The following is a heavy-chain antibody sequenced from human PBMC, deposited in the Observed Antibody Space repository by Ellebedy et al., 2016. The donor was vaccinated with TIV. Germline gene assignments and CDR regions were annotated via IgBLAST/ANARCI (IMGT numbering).Heavy chain of an antibody. Sequence: MPSETLSLICTVSGDSVSSEAYYRSWIRQFPGRGLEWLGYIYESGTTDYNPSIKSRVSMSIDASNNQFSLRLSSVTAADTAVYYCARVNLTGYKVYNRFGPWGRGTPVTVSS. CDR3: ARVNLTGYKVYNRFGP. V-gene: IGHV4-61*08. CDR1: GDSVSSEAYY. D-gene: IGHD3-9*01. CDR2: IYESGTT. J-gene: IGHJ5*02.